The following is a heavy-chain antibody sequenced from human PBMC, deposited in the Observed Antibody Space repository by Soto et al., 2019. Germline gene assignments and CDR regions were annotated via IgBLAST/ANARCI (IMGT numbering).Heavy chain of an antibody. J-gene: IGHJ4*02. D-gene: IGHD3-10*01. CDR2: INHSGST. V-gene: IGHV4-34*01. Sequence: SETLSLTCAVYGGSFSGYYWSWICQPPGKGLEWIGEINHSGSTNYNPSLKSRVTISVDTSKNQFSLKLSSVTAADTAVYYCARGPRGYGSGSSSGSYFDYWGQGTLVTVSS. CDR1: GGSFSGYY. CDR3: ARGPRGYGSGSSSGSYFDY.